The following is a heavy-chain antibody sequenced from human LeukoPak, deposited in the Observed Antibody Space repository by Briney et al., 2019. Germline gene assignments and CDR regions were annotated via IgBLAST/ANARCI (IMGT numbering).Heavy chain of an antibody. Sequence: PGGSLRLSCAASGFTVSTNYMSWVRQAPGKGLEWVSVIYSGGSTYYADSVKGRFTISRDNSKNTLYLQMNSLRDEDTAVYYCASYYSSTHDYWGQGTLVTVSS. J-gene: IGHJ4*02. CDR1: GFTVSTNY. V-gene: IGHV3-66*01. D-gene: IGHD6-13*01. CDR3: ASYYSSTHDY. CDR2: IYSGGST.